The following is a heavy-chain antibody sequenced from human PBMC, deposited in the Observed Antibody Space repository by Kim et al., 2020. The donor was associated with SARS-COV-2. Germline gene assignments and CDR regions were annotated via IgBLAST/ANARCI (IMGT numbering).Heavy chain of an antibody. J-gene: IGHJ5*02. V-gene: IGHV4-34*01. CDR3: ARGIAAAGFDP. D-gene: IGHD6-13*01. CDR2: T. Sequence: TNDNPALTSRVTISVDTSKNQCSLKLSSVTAADTAVYYCARGIAAAGFDPWGQGTLVTVSS.